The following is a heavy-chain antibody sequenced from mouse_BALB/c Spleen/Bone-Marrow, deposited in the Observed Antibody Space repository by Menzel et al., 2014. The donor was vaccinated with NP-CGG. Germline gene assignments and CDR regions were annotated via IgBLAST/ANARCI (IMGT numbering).Heavy chain of an antibody. V-gene: IGHV7-3*02. D-gene: IGHD1-1*01. Sequence: EVMLVESGGGLVQPGGSLRLSCAPSGFTFTDYYMSWVRQPPGKALEWLGFIRNKANGYTTEYSASVKGRFTISRDNSQSILYLQMNTSRAEDSATYYCARDAGYFYGSSFDYWGQGTTLTVSS. CDR2: IRNKANGYTT. CDR3: ARDAGYFYGSSFDY. CDR1: GFTFTDYY. J-gene: IGHJ2*01.